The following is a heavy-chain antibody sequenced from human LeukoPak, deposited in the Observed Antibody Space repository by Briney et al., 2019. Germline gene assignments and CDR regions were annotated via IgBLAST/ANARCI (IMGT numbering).Heavy chain of an antibody. CDR1: GFTFSSYG. CDR3: ARVSDISVAAYFDY. J-gene: IGHJ4*02. V-gene: IGHV3-15*05. D-gene: IGHD6-19*01. Sequence: GGSLRLSCAASGFTFSSYGMSRVRQAPGKGLEWVGRIKSKTDGGTTDYAAPVKGRFTISRDDSKNTLYLQMNSLRAEDTALYYCARVSDISVAAYFDYWGQGTLVTVSS. CDR2: IKSKTDGGTT.